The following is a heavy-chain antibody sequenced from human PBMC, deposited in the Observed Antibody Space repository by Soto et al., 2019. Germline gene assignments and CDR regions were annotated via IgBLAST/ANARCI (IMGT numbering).Heavy chain of an antibody. Sequence: PSETLSLTCTFPGGSISSGDYYWSWIRQPPGKGLEWIGYIYYSGSTYYNPSLKSRVTISVDTSKNQFSLKLSSVTAADTAVYYCARGGPIAGDFYYFDYWGQGTLVTVSS. J-gene: IGHJ4*02. CDR2: IYYSGST. D-gene: IGHD4-17*01. CDR1: GGSISSGDYY. V-gene: IGHV4-30-4*02. CDR3: ARGGPIAGDFYYFDY.